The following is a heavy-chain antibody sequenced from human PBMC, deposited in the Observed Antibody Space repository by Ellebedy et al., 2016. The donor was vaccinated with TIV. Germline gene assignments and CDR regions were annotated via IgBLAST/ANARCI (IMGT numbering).Heavy chain of an antibody. CDR1: GGSISSSSYY. CDR3: ARGLLGDLYYYGMDV. Sequence: SETLSLXXTVSGGSISSSSYYWSWIRQPPGKGLEWIGEINHSGSTNYNPSLKSRVTISVDTSKNQFSLKLSSVTAADTAVYYCARGLLGDLYYYGMDVWGQGTTVTVSS. V-gene: IGHV4-39*07. J-gene: IGHJ6*02. CDR2: INHSGST. D-gene: IGHD3-16*01.